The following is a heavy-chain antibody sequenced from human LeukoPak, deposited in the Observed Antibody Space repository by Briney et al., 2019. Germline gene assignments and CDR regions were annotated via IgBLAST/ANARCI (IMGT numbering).Heavy chain of an antibody. CDR3: ARDRCSSTSCMDV. CDR2: INPSGGST. D-gene: IGHD2-2*01. V-gene: IGHV1-46*01. CDR1: GYTFTSYY. J-gene: IGHJ6*02. Sequence: GGSLRLSCAASGYTFTSYYMHWVRQAPGQGLEWMGIINPSGGSTSYAQKFQGRVTMTRDTSTSTVYMELSSLRSEDTAVYYCARDRCSSTSCMDVWGQGTTVTVSS.